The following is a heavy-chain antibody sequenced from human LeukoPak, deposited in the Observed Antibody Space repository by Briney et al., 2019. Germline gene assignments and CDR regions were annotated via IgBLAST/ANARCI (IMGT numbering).Heavy chain of an antibody. V-gene: IGHV3-23*01. CDR1: GFTFSSYG. J-gene: IGHJ4*02. CDR3: ARAAPGIVFLLDYFDY. CDR2: ITGNGANT. D-gene: IGHD1-26*01. Sequence: PGGSLRLSCAASGFTFSSYGMSWVRQAPGKGLEWVSAITGNGANTFYADSVKGRFTISRDNSKNTLYLQMNSLRAEDTAVYYCARAAPGIVFLLDYFDYWGQGTLVTVSS.